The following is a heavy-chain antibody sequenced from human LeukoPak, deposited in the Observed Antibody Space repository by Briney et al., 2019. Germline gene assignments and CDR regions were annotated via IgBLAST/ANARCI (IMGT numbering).Heavy chain of an antibody. CDR2: INHSGRT. J-gene: IGHJ4*02. D-gene: IGHD3-10*01. CDR1: GGSFSGYY. V-gene: IGHV4-34*01. Sequence: SETLSLTCAVYGGSFSGYYWSWIRQPPGQGLEWIGEINHSGRTNYNPSLKSRVTISVDTSKNQFSLKLSSVTAADTAVYYCARTKVRGRFDYWGQVTLVTVSS. CDR3: ARTKVRGRFDY.